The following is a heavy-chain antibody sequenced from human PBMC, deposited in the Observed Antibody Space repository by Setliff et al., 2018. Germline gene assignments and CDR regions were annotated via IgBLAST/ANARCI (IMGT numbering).Heavy chain of an antibody. Sequence: ASVKVSCKASGSTFSDSIVNWVRQAPGQGLEWVGWLSPYSGNAYSAQKFQGRVTLTTDSSSTTAYLELSDLSSGDTAIYYCGRRQPVDYGLNSRYKNWFDYWGQGTLVTVSS. V-gene: IGHV1-18*01. J-gene: IGHJ5*01. CDR3: GRRQPVDYGLNSRYKNWFDY. CDR1: GSTFSDSI. D-gene: IGHD3-10*01. CDR2: LSPYSGNA.